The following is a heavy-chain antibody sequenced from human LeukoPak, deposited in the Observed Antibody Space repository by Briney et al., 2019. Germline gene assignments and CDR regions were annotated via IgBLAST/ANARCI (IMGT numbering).Heavy chain of an antibody. Sequence: GGSLRLSCAASGFTFSSYEMHWVRQAPGKGLEWVSYISSSDSTIYYADSVKGRFTISRDNAKNSLYLQMNSLRAEDTAVYYCARELTMVRGVSWFDPWGQGTLVTVSS. D-gene: IGHD3-10*01. CDR1: GFTFSSYE. CDR2: ISSSDSTI. J-gene: IGHJ5*02. V-gene: IGHV3-48*03. CDR3: ARELTMVRGVSWFDP.